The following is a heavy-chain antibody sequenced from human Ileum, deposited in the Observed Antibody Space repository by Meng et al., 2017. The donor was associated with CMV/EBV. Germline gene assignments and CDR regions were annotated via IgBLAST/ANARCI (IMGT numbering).Heavy chain of an antibody. CDR2: ISSSGSFT. J-gene: IGHJ6*02. D-gene: IGHD3-10*01. V-gene: IGHV3-21*06. CDR3: ARDRASRSYGMDV. Sequence: GGSLRLSCAGSGFTFNNYAVTWVRQAPGKGLEWVSSISSSGSFTYYADSVKGRFTISRDNAKNSLYVQMNSVRVEDTAVYYCARDRASRSYGMDVWGQGTTVTVSS. CDR1: GFTFNNYA.